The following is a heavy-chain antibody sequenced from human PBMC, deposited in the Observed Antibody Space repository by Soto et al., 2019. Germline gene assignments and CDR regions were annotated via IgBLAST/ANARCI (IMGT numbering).Heavy chain of an antibody. CDR2: ISYDGSNK. Sequence: PGGSLRLSCAASGFTFSSYAMHWVRQAPGKGLEWVAVISYDGSNKYYADSVKGRFTISRDNSKNTLYLQMNSLRAEDTAVYYCARVVASRSCDAFDIWGQGTMVT. CDR3: ARVVASRSCDAFDI. D-gene: IGHD2-15*01. CDR1: GFTFSSYA. J-gene: IGHJ3*02. V-gene: IGHV3-30-3*01.